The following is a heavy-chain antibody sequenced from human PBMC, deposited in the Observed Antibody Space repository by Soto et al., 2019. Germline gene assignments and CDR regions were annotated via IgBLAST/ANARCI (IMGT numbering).Heavy chain of an antibody. Sequence: PSETLSLTCTVSGGSISSSSYYWGWIRQPPGKGLEWIGSISYSGSTYYNPSLKSRVTISVDTSKNQFSLKLSSVTAADTAVYYCARHLGGYYYGMDVWGQGTTVTVSS. D-gene: IGHD3-10*01. J-gene: IGHJ6*02. CDR2: ISYSGST. V-gene: IGHV4-39*01. CDR1: GGSISSSSYY. CDR3: ARHLGGYYYGMDV.